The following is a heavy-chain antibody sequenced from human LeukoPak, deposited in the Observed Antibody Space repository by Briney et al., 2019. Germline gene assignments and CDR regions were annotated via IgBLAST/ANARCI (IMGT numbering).Heavy chain of an antibody. CDR2: ITSDSVTM. V-gene: IGHV3-48*04. CDR1: GFTFSTYS. D-gene: IGHD1-1*01. J-gene: IGHJ4*02. Sequence: GGSLRLSCAASGFTFSTYSMNWVRQPPGKGLEWVSYITSDSVTMFYADSVKGRFTISRDNAKNSLYLQMNSLRAEDTAVYYCARGYPAGDYWGQGTLVTVSS. CDR3: ARGYPAGDY.